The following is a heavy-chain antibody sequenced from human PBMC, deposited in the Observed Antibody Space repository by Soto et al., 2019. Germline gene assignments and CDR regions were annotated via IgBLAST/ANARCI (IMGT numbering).Heavy chain of an antibody. CDR3: AREGETDYDILSGYYDF. D-gene: IGHD3-9*01. Sequence: GGSLRLSCAASGFTFSSYSMNWVRQAPGKGMEWVSSISSSSSYIYYTDSVKGRFTISRDNAKNSLYLQMNSLIAADTDVYYCAREGETDYDILSGYYDFWGQGTLVTVSS. J-gene: IGHJ4*02. V-gene: IGHV3-21*01. CDR1: GFTFSSYS. CDR2: ISSSSSYI.